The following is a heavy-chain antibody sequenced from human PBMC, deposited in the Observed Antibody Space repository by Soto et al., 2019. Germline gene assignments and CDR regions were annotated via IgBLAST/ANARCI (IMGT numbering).Heavy chain of an antibody. CDR1: GFTFSGDW. CDR3: AKGPRYCSGGSCYPFDY. CDR2: ISSSGSST. D-gene: IGHD2-15*01. Sequence: GGSLRLSCAASGFTFSGDWMHWVRQAAGKGLVWVSAISSSGSSTYYADSVKGRFTISRDNSKNTLYLQMNSLRAEDTAVYYCAKGPRYCSGGSCYPFDYWGQGTLVTVSS. J-gene: IGHJ4*02. V-gene: IGHV3-23*01.